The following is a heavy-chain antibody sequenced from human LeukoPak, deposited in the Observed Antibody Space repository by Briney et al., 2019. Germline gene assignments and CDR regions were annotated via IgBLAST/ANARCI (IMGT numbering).Heavy chain of an antibody. CDR1: GGSITSSSFY. CDR3: ARTPNPIHYYGSGSSQYYYYMDV. J-gene: IGHJ6*03. D-gene: IGHD3-10*01. V-gene: IGHV4-39*07. CDR2: IYYSGST. Sequence: KTSETLSLTCSVSGGSITSSSFYWGWIRQPPGKGLEWIGSIYYSGSTYYNPSLKSRVTISVDTSKNQFSLKLSSVTAADTAVYYCARTPNPIHYYGSGSSQYYYYMDVWGKGTTVTVSS.